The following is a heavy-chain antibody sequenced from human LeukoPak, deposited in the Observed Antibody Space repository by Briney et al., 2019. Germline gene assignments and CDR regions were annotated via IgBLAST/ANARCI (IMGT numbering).Heavy chain of an antibody. Sequence: GGSLRLSCAASGFTFNTFNMNWVRQAPGKGLEWVAVISYDGSNKYYADSVKGRFTISRDNSKNTLYLQMNSLRAEDTAVYYCARDLIDKGYYYGMDVWGQGTTVTVSS. V-gene: IGHV3-30*03. CDR2: ISYDGSNK. J-gene: IGHJ6*02. D-gene: IGHD3-9*01. CDR1: GFTFNTFN. CDR3: ARDLIDKGYYYGMDV.